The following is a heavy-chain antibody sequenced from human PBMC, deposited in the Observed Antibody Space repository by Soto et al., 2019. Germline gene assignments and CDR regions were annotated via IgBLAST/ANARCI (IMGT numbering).Heavy chain of an antibody. CDR1: GYTFTSFP. Sequence: ASVKVSCKASGYTFTSFPIHWLRQAPGQRLEWLGWINTGTGNPRYSKKFEGRVTITRNTSADTAYIELSSLGSEDTAVYYCARGSKGGGRLFGVWGQGSLVTVSS. CDR3: ARGSKGGGRLFGV. CDR2: INTGTGNP. J-gene: IGHJ4*02. D-gene: IGHD2-15*01. V-gene: IGHV1-3*04.